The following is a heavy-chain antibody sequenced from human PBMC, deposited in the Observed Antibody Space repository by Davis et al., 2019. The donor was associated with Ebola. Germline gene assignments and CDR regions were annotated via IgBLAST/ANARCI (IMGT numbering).Heavy chain of an antibody. CDR2: ISSSSSYT. D-gene: IGHD2-8*02. V-gene: IGHV3-21*05. J-gene: IGHJ6*02. Sequence: GESLKISCAASGFTFSSYAMHWVRQAPGKGLEWVSYISSSSSYTNYADSVKGRFTISRDNAKNSLYLQMNSLRAEDTAVYYCARDYCTGGVCYAGGPDYYYYGMDVWGQGTTVTVSS. CDR3: ARDYCTGGVCYAGGPDYYYYGMDV. CDR1: GFTFSSYA.